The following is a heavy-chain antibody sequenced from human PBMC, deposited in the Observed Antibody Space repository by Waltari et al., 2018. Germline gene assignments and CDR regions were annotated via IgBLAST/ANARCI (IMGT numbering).Heavy chain of an antibody. V-gene: IGHV3-23*01. CDR2: ISGRGGST. CDR1: GFTFSSYA. Sequence: EVQLLESGGGLVQPGGSLRLSCAASGFTFSSYAMSWVRQAPGKGLEWVSAISGRGGSTYYADSVKGRFTISRDNSKNTLYLQMNSLRAEDTAVYYCAKDGYYYDSSGYYGDSFDIWGQGTMVTVSS. D-gene: IGHD3-22*01. J-gene: IGHJ3*02. CDR3: AKDGYYYDSSGYYGDSFDI.